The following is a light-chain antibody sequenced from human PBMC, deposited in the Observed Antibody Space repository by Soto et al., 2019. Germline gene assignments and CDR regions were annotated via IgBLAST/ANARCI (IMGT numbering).Light chain of an antibody. CDR1: QSVLYNSNNKNY. Sequence: DIVMTQSPDSLAVSLGERATINCKSSQSVLYNSNNKNYLAWYQQKPGQPPKLLIYWASTRESGVPDRFSGSGSGTDFTLTISSLQAEDVAVYYCQQYYSIPLTFGGGTKVESK. V-gene: IGKV4-1*01. J-gene: IGKJ4*01. CDR2: WAS. CDR3: QQYYSIPLT.